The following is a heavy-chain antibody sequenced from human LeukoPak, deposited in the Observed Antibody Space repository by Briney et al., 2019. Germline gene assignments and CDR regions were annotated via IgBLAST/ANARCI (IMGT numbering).Heavy chain of an antibody. V-gene: IGHV4-34*01. J-gene: IGHJ5*02. CDR1: GGSISSYY. CDR2: INHSGST. Sequence: PSETLSLTCTVSGGSISSYYWSWIRQPPGKGLEWIGEINHSGSTNYNPSLKSRVTISVDTSKNQFSLKLSSVTAADTAVYYCARLTPPPDIRILTGYKGVDPWGQGTLVTVSS. CDR3: ARLTPPPDIRILTGYKGVDP. D-gene: IGHD3-9*01.